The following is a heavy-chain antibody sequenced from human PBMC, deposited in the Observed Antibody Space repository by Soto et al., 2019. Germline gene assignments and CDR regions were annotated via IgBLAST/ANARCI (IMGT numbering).Heavy chain of an antibody. CDR1: GFMFSTYW. D-gene: IGHD3-10*01. CDR2: IRPDGSEK. V-gene: IGHV3-7*01. J-gene: IGHJ4*02. Sequence: PGGSLRLSCEASGFMFSTYWMAWVRQATGKGLEWVANIRPDGSEKNYADSVKGRFTISRDNARNSLSLQMDSLRAEDTGVYYCARDPVRGDDFNFDYWGQGTQVTVSS. CDR3: ARDPVRGDDFNFDY.